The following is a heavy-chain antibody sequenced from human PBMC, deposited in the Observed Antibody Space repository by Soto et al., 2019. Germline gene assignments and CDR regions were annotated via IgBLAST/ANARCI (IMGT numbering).Heavy chain of an antibody. CDR1: GFTFSSYA. CDR2: ISGSGGST. Sequence: GGSLRLSCAASGFTFSSYAMSWVRQAPGKGLEWVSAISGSGGSTYYADSVKGRFTISRDNSKNTLYLQMNSLRAEDTAVYYCAKRPITMVRGVIVPFDYWGQGTLVTV. J-gene: IGHJ4*02. D-gene: IGHD3-10*01. CDR3: AKRPITMVRGVIVPFDY. V-gene: IGHV3-23*01.